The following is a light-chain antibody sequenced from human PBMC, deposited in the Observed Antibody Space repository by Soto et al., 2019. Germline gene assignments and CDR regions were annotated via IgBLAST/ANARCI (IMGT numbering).Light chain of an antibody. CDR3: QQYDSSPTWT. V-gene: IGKV3-20*01. CDR2: GAS. J-gene: IGKJ1*01. CDR1: QSVSSSY. Sequence: EIVLTQSPGTLSLSPGEGVTLSCRASQSVSSSYLAWYQQKPGQAPRLLIYGASSRATGIPDRFSGSGSGTDFTLTISRLEPEDFAVYYCQQYDSSPTWTVGQGTKVDIK.